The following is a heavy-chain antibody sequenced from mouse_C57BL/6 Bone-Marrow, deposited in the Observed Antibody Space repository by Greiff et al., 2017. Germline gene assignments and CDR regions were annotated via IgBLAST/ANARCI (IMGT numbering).Heavy chain of an antibody. CDR3: ARESYDYPHYYARDY. Sequence: EVQLVESGGGLVKPGGSLKLSCAASGFTFSSYAMSWVRQTPEKRLEWVATISDGGSYTYYPDNVKGRFTISSDNAKNNLYLQMSHLKSEDTAMYYCARESYDYPHYYARDYWGQGTSVTVSS. D-gene: IGHD2-4*01. V-gene: IGHV5-4*01. CDR1: GFTFSSYA. CDR2: ISDGGSYT. J-gene: IGHJ4*01.